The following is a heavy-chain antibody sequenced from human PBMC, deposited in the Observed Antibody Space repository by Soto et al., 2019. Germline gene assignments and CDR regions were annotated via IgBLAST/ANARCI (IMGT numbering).Heavy chain of an antibody. D-gene: IGHD3-3*01. V-gene: IGHV3-48*03. CDR3: ARDAPSDDFLSGYSYGMDV. Sequence: GGSLRLSCAASGFTFSSYEMNWVRQAPGKGLEWVSYISPSGSTIYYADFVKGRFTISRDNAKNSLYLQMNSLRAEDTAVYHCARDAPSDDFLSGYSYGMDVWGPGTTVTVSS. CDR1: GFTFSSYE. CDR2: ISPSGSTI. J-gene: IGHJ6*02.